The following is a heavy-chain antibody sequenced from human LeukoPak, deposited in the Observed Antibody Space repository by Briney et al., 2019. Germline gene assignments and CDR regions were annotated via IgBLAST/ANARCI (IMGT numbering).Heavy chain of an antibody. J-gene: IGHJ3*02. Sequence: GESLKISCKGSRNTFTNYWTGWVRQLPGKGLEWMGIIYPGDSETRYSPSFQGQVTMSVDKSSSTAYLQWATLKASDTAMYYCARPQDYYDAFDIWGQGTMVTVSS. CDR1: RNTFTNYW. CDR2: IYPGDSET. V-gene: IGHV5-51*01. CDR3: ARPQDYYDAFDI. D-gene: IGHD3-10*01.